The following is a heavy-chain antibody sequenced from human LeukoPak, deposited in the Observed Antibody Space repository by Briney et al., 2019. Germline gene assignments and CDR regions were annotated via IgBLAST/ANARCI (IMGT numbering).Heavy chain of an antibody. CDR3: ARRRWFGAFDI. D-gene: IGHD3-10*01. CDR1: GGSISSYY. V-gene: IGHV4-4*07. Sequence: SETLSLTCTVSGGSISSYYWSWLRQPAGKGLEWIGRIYTSGSTNYNPSLKSRVTMSVDTSKNQFSLKLSSVAAADTAVYYCARRRWFGAFDIWGQGTMVTVSS. CDR2: IYTSGST. J-gene: IGHJ3*02.